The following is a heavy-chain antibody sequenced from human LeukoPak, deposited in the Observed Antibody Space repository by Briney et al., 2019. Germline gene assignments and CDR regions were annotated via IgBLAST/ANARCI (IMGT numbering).Heavy chain of an antibody. CDR3: AEGGFYFDY. D-gene: IGHD1-26*01. CDR1: NGSISSGDYY. CDR2: IFYSGST. Sequence: SQTLSLTCTVSNGSISSGDYYWSWIRQPPGKGLEWIGYIFYSGSTYYNPSLKSRVTISVDTSKNQFSLKLNSVTAADTAVYYCAEGGFYFDYWGQGTLVTVSS. V-gene: IGHV4-30-4*01. J-gene: IGHJ4*02.